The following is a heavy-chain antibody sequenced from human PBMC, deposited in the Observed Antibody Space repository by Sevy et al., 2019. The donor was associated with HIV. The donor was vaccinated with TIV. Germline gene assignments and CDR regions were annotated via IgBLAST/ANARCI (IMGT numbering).Heavy chain of an antibody. J-gene: IGHJ4*02. V-gene: IGHV4-59*01. Sequence: SETLSLRCTVSGDSITSSYWSWIRQPPGKGLEWLGYIYKSGSTTYNPSLKSGATISLNTSNNHSSLKLMSVTAADTTADYCARLHTIFGVVRGFYFDNWGQGTLVTVSS. CDR1: GDSITSSY. CDR3: ARLHTIFGVVRGFYFDN. D-gene: IGHD3-3*01. CDR2: IYKSGST.